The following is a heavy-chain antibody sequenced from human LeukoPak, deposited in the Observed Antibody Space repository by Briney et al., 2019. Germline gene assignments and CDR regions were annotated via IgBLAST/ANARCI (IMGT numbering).Heavy chain of an antibody. CDR2: ISGSGGST. V-gene: IGHV3-23*01. CDR1: GFTFSSYA. D-gene: IGHD2-2*01. J-gene: IGHJ4*02. Sequence: GGSLRLSCAASGFTFSSYAMSWVRQAPGKGLEWVSAISGSGGSTYYAGSVKGRFTISRDNSKNTLYLQMNSLRAEDTAVYYCAKDLLGVVPAAIFDYWGQGTLVTVSS. CDR3: AKDLLGVVPAAIFDY.